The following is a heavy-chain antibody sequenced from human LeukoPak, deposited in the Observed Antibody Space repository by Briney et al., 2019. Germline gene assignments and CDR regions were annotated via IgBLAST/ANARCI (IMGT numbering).Heavy chain of an antibody. CDR1: GYTFTSYG. V-gene: IGHV1-18*01. CDR3: ARTMHSGSYFLDY. D-gene: IGHD1-26*01. Sequence: ASVKVSCKASGYTFTSYGISWVRQAPGQGLEWMGWISAYNGNTNYAQKLQGRVTMTTDTSTSTAHMELRSLRSDDTAVYYCARTMHSGSYFLDYWGQGTLVTVSP. J-gene: IGHJ4*02. CDR2: ISAYNGNT.